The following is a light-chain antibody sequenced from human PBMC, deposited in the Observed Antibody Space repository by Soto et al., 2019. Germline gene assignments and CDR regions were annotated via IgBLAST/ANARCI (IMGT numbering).Light chain of an antibody. CDR2: EVN. Sequence: QSVLTQPASVSGSPGQSITISCTGTSSDIGTYNYVSWYQQHPGNVPKLIIYEVNNRPTRVSYRFSGSKSANTASLTISGLRAEDEADYYCSSLTNINTQVLGPGTKGTVL. J-gene: IGLJ1*01. V-gene: IGLV2-14*03. CDR3: SSLTNINTQV. CDR1: SSDIGTYNY.